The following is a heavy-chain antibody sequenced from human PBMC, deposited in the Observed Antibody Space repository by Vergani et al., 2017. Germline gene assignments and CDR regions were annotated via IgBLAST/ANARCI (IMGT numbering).Heavy chain of an antibody. CDR1: GYTFTGYY. CDR2: INTGNGNT. D-gene: IGHD6-19*01. CDR3: ARDLLGSSGRGYYYYYMDV. V-gene: IGHV1-3*04. Sequence: QVQLVQSGAEVKKPGASVKVSCKASGYTFTGYYMHWVRQAPGQGLEWMGWINTGNGNTKYSQKFQGRVTITRDTSASTAYMELSSLRSEDTAVYYCARDLLGSSGRGYYYYYMDVWGKGTTVTVSS. J-gene: IGHJ6*03.